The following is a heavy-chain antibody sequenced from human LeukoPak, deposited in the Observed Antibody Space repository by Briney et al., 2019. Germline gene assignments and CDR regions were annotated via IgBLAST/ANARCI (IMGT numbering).Heavy chain of an antibody. J-gene: IGHJ4*02. Sequence: PGGSLRLFCAASGFIFSEFAMHWIRQASGKGLEWVGRIRTKVDSYATTYAASVKGRFTASRDDSKNTAYLEMNSLKSEDTAVYYCDRPSSGFHFWGQGTLVTVSS. CDR1: GFIFSEFA. CDR2: IRTKVDSYAT. D-gene: IGHD3-22*01. CDR3: DRPSSGFHF. V-gene: IGHV3-73*01.